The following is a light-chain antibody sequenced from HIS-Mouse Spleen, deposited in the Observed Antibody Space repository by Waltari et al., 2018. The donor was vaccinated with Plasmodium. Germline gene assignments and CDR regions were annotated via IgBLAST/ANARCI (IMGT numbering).Light chain of an antibody. V-gene: IGKV3-15*01. CDR1: QSVSRH. CDR2: GAS. CDR3: QQYNNWSFT. Sequence: EIVMTQSPATLSVSPGERATLPCRASQSVSRHLAWCQQKPGQAPRPLIYGASTRATGIPARFSGSGSGTEFTLTISSLQSEDFAVYYCQQYNNWSFTFGPGTKVDIK. J-gene: IGKJ3*01.